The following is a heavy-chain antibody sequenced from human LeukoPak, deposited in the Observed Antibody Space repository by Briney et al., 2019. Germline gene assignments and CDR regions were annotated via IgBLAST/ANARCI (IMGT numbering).Heavy chain of an antibody. Sequence: GGSLRLSCAAAGFAFSSAWMTWVRQAPGKGLEWVGRIKSEADGGTSDYGIAVRGRFIISRNDSDNTLYLQMNSLKTEDTAMYYCCTPSGATALSPSFGLWGQGTLVTVSS. D-gene: IGHD2/OR15-2a*01. CDR1: GFAFSSAW. V-gene: IGHV3-15*01. CDR2: IKSEADGGTS. CDR3: CTPSGATALSPSFGL. J-gene: IGHJ4*02.